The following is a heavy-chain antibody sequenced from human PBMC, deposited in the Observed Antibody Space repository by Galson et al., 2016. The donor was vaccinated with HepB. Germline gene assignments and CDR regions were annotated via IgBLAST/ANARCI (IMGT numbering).Heavy chain of an antibody. D-gene: IGHD1-20*01. CDR2: VFYTGST. J-gene: IGHJ4*02. CDR1: GASISNSAFY. V-gene: IGHV4-39*01. Sequence: ETLSLTCTVSGASISNSAFYWAWIRQSPERGLEWIGSVFYTGSTFYNPSLKSRVAISINTSKNQFSLSLNSVTAADTAVYYCARPESYSWKGVFDYWGPGTRVTVSS. CDR3: ARPESYSWKGVFDY.